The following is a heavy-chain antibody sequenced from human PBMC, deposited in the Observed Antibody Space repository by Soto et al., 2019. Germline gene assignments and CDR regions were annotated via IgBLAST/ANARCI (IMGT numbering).Heavy chain of an antibody. Sequence: GGSVRLSCAASGFTFSNYALGCVRQAPGKGLEGVSAICGRGGITYYADSVKGRFTIARDNAKNTLSLQINSLRFDDTALYYCAKRFAYSSGLDGFDIWGQGTMVTVSS. J-gene: IGHJ3*02. CDR2: ICGRGGIT. V-gene: IGHV3-23*01. CDR3: AKRFAYSSGLDGFDI. CDR1: GFTFSNYA. D-gene: IGHD6-19*01.